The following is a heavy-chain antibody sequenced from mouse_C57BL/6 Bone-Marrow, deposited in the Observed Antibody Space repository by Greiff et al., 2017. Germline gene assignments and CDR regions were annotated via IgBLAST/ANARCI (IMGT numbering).Heavy chain of an antibody. V-gene: IGHV7-3*01. CDR1: GFTFTDYY. CDR2: IRNKANGYTT. CDR3: ARWGVTTVVAPDY. J-gene: IGHJ2*01. D-gene: IGHD1-1*01. Sequence: EVKLMESGGGLVQPGGSLSLSCAASGFTFTDYYMSWVRQPPGKALEWLGFIRNKANGYTTEYSASVKGRFTISRDNSQSILYLQMNALRAEDSATYYCARWGVTTVVAPDYWGQGTTLTVSS.